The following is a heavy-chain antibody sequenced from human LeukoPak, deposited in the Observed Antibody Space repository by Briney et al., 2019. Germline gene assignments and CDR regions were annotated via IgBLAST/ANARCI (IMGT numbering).Heavy chain of an antibody. V-gene: IGHV1-69*01. CDR3: ASDTSWYSSGWYRGYGVNWFDP. J-gene: IGHJ5*02. D-gene: IGHD6-19*01. CDR2: IIPIFGTA. CDR1: GGTFSSYA. Sequence: SVKVSCKASGGTFSSYAVSWVRQAPGQGLEWMGGIIPIFGTANYAQKFQGRVTITADESTSTAYMELSSLRSEDTAVYYCASDTSWYSSGWYRGYGVNWFDPWGQGTLVTVSS.